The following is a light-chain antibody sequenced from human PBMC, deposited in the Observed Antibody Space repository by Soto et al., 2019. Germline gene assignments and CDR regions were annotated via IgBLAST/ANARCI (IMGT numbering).Light chain of an antibody. CDR3: QHYKPYKT. J-gene: IGKJ1*01. CDR1: QSTSSW. V-gene: IGKV1-5*03. CDR2: GAS. Sequence: DIPMTQSPSTLSASVGETVTLTCRASQSTSSWVAWYQQRPGKPPKLVIYGASTLERGVPSRFSGSGSGTEFTLTIAGLQPDDFATYYCQHYKPYKTFGQGTKVDIK.